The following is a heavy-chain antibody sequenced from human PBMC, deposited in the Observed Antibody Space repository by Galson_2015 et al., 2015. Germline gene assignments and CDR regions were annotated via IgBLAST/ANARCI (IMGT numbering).Heavy chain of an antibody. V-gene: IGHV3-33*01. CDR1: GFTFSTYG. Sequence: PRLSCAASGFTFSTYGMHWVRQAPGKGLEWVAVIWYDGSTQYYADSVKGRFTISRDNSKNTLNLQMNSLRVEDTAVYYCARGGPVGATLAAFDVWGQGTVVTVSS. J-gene: IGHJ3*01. D-gene: IGHD1-26*01. CDR3: ARGGPVGATLAAFDV. CDR2: IWYDGSTQ.